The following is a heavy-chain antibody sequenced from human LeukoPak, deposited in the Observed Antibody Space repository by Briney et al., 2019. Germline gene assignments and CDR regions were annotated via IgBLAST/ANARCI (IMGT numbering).Heavy chain of an antibody. D-gene: IGHD3-10*01. CDR1: GFTFSNHE. CDR2: ISSTGSTI. V-gene: IGHV3-48*03. CDR3: VRDGSGSYYNGYYYGMDV. J-gene: IGHJ6*02. Sequence: PGGSLRLSCAASGFTFSNHEMNWVRQAPGKGVEWVSYISSTGSTIYYADSVKGRFTISRDNAKNSLYLQMNSLRAEDTAVYYCVRDGSGSYYNGYYYGMDVWGQGTTVTVSS.